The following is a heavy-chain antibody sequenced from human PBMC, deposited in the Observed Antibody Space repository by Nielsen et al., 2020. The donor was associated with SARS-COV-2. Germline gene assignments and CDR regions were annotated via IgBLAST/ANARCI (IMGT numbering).Heavy chain of an antibody. CDR2: INSDGSST. CDR1: GFTFSSDW. J-gene: IGHJ5*02. Sequence: GESLKISCAASGFTFSSDWMHWVRQAPGKGLVWVSRINSDGSSTSYADSVKGRFTISRDNAKNTLYLQLNSLSADDTAVYYCARDDSPWVLAVAGDLDPWGQGTLVTVSS. D-gene: IGHD6-19*01. CDR3: ARDDSPWVLAVAGDLDP. V-gene: IGHV3-74*01.